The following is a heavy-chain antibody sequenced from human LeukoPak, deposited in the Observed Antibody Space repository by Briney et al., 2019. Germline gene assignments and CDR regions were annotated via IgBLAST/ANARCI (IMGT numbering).Heavy chain of an antibody. Sequence: GGSLRLSCAASGFTFDEYDMHWVRQPPGKGLEWVSGISWNSYETGYADSVKGRFTISRDNAKNSLYLQMNSLRAEDMALYYCAKGVGTSYHYHMDVWGKGTTVIVSS. J-gene: IGHJ6*03. CDR2: ISWNSYET. V-gene: IGHV3-9*03. CDR1: GFTFDEYD. D-gene: IGHD1-26*01. CDR3: AKGVGTSYHYHMDV.